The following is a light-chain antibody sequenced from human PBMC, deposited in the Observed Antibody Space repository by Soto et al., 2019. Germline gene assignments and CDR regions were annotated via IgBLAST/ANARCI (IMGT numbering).Light chain of an antibody. Sequence: DIQMTQSPSTLSASVGDRVTITCRASQSISSWLAWYQQKPGKAPKLLIYAASSLESGVPSRFSGSASGTEFTLTINSLQPEDFANYYCQQHNTYQLTFGGGTKVEIK. CDR1: QSISSW. V-gene: IGKV1-5*01. CDR2: AAS. J-gene: IGKJ4*01. CDR3: QQHNTYQLT.